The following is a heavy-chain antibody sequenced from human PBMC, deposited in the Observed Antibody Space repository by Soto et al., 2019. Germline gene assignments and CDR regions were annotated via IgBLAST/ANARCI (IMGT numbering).Heavy chain of an antibody. CDR3: AILKSSWYGLVDD. D-gene: IGHD6-13*01. J-gene: IGHJ4*02. V-gene: IGHV4-59*08. CDR1: GGSISSYY. CDR2: IYYSGST. Sequence: SETLSLTCTVSGGSISSYYWSWIRQPPGKGLEWIGYIYYSGSTNYNPSLKSRVTISVDTSKNQFSLKLSSVTAADTAVYYWAILKSSWYGLVDDWGQGIRLTV.